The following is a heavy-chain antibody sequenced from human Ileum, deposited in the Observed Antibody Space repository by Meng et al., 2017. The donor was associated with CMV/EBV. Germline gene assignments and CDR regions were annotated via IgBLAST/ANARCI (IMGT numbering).Heavy chain of an antibody. J-gene: IGHJ5*02. CDR2: ISSSSSYI. CDR3: ARGFYDSSGYSRYNWFDP. V-gene: IGHV3-21*01. CDR1: GFTFSSYW. Sequence: GGSLRLSCAASGFTFSSYWMSWVRQAPGKGLEWVSSISSSSSYIYYADSVKGRFTISRDNAKNSLYLQMNSLRAEDTAVYYCARGFYDSSGYSRYNWFDPWGQGTLVTVSS. D-gene: IGHD3-22*01.